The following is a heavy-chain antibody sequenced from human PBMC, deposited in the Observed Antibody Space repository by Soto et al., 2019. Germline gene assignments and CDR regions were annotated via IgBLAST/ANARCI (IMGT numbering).Heavy chain of an antibody. J-gene: IGHJ6*02. CDR1: GGTFSSYA. CDR3: ARGRPAIAALYYYGMDV. Sequence: ASVKVSCTASGGTFSSYAISWVRQAPGQGLEWMGGIIPIFGTANYAQKFQGRVTITADESTSTAYMELSSLRSEDTAVYYCARGRPAIAALYYYGMDVWGQGTTVTVSS. D-gene: IGHD6-6*01. CDR2: IIPIFGTA. V-gene: IGHV1-69*13.